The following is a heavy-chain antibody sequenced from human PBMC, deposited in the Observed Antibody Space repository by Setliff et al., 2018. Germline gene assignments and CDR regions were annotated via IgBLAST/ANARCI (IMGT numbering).Heavy chain of an antibody. V-gene: IGHV4-39*01. CDR3: ARLPGYCNGGNCYGYYTFDI. Sequence: SETLSLTCSVSGDSISSSSYYWGWVRQPPGKGLEWIGSINYSGITYYSPSLKSRVIVSVDTSKNQFSLKLSSVTAADTAVYYCARLPGYCNGGNCYGYYTFDIWGQGTMVTV. CDR1: GDSISSSSYY. CDR2: INYSGIT. J-gene: IGHJ3*02. D-gene: IGHD2-15*01.